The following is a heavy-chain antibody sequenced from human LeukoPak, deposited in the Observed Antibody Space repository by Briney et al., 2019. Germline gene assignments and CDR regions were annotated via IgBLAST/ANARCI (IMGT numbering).Heavy chain of an antibody. J-gene: IGHJ5*02. CDR3: PRPPSRRREFTLGGVIVSRGPSDP. V-gene: IGHV4-34*01. Sequence: SETLSLTCAVYGGSFSGYYWSWIRQPPGKGLEWIGGINHSGSTNYNPSLKSRVTISVDTSKNQFSLKLSSVTAADTAVYYCPRPPSRRREFTLGGVIVSRGPSDPWAREPWSPSPQ. CDR2: INHSGST. D-gene: IGHD3-16*02. CDR1: GGSFSGYY.